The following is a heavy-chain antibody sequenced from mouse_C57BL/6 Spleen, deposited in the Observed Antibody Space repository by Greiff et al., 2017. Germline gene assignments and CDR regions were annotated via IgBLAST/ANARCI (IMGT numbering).Heavy chain of an antibody. CDR3: AREGIYDGYDAMDY. V-gene: IGHV1-76*01. D-gene: IGHD2-3*01. Sequence: QVQLQQSGAELVRPGASVKLSCKASGYTFTDYYINWVKQRPGQGLEWIARIYPGSGNTYYNEKFKGKATLTAEKSSSTAYMQLSSLTSEDSAVYFCAREGIYDGYDAMDYWGQGTSVTVSS. J-gene: IGHJ4*01. CDR2: IYPGSGNT. CDR1: GYTFTDYY.